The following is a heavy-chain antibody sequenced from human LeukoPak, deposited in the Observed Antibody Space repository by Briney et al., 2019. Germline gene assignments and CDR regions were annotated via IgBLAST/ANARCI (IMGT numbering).Heavy chain of an antibody. CDR2: INPSGGGT. V-gene: IGHV1-46*01. Sequence: GASVKVSCKASGGTFSSYAISWVRQAPGQGLEWMGIINPSGGGTSYAQKFQGRVTMTRDMSTSTVYMELRSLRSDDTAVYYCARGPSIAVAGMVGSDYWGQGTLVTVSS. D-gene: IGHD6-19*01. CDR1: GGTFSSYA. CDR3: ARGPSIAVAGMVGSDY. J-gene: IGHJ4*02.